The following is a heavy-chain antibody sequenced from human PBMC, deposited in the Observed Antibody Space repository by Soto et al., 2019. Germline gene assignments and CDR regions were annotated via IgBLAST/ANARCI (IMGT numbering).Heavy chain of an antibody. Sequence: SETLSLTCTVSGGSISSYYWSWIRQPPGKGLEWIGYIYYSGSTNYNPSLKSRVTISVDTSKNQFSLKLSSVTVADTAVYYCAREVGYYDILTGYLRWFDPWGQGTLVTVSS. V-gene: IGHV4-59*01. CDR2: IYYSGST. D-gene: IGHD3-9*01. CDR3: AREVGYYDILTGYLRWFDP. CDR1: GGSISSYY. J-gene: IGHJ5*02.